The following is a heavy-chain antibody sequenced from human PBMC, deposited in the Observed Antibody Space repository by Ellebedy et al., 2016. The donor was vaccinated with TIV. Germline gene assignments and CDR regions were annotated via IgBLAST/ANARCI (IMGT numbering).Heavy chain of an antibody. J-gene: IGHJ4*02. Sequence: AASVKVSCKASGYTFSNYGYTWVRQAPGQGLEWMAEISAYNGNTKYAQKFQGRVTVTTDISTSTAYMELRSLRSDDTAVYYCARVDYFDSSGYREDFDYWGQGTLVTVSS. CDR3: ARVDYFDSSGYREDFDY. V-gene: IGHV1-18*01. CDR2: ISAYNGNT. D-gene: IGHD3-22*01. CDR1: GYTFSNYG.